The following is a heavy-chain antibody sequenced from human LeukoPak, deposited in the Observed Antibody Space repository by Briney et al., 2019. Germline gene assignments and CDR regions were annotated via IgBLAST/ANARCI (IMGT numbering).Heavy chain of an antibody. V-gene: IGHV3-11*01. D-gene: IGHD6-19*01. Sequence: GGSLRLSCAVSGFTFSDYYMSWIRQAPGKGLEWVSYISSSGSTIYYADSVKGRFTISRDNAKNSLYLQMSSLRAEDTAVYYCARTRRAVAGDYWGQGTLVTVSS. CDR2: ISSSGSTI. CDR1: GFTFSDYY. CDR3: ARTRRAVAGDY. J-gene: IGHJ4*02.